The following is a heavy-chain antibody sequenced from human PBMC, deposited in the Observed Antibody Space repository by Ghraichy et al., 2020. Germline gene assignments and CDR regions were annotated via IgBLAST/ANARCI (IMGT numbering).Heavy chain of an antibody. D-gene: IGHD6-13*01. CDR1: GFTFSDYY. J-gene: IGHJ5*02. V-gene: IGHV3-11*01. Sequence: GGSLRLSCAASGFTFSDYYMIWIRQAPGKGLEWVSYISSSGSTIYYADSVKGRFTISRDNAKNSLYLQMNSLRVEDTAVYYCATRIAAEGLAPWGQGTLVTVSS. CDR2: ISSSGSTI. CDR3: ATRIAAEGLAP.